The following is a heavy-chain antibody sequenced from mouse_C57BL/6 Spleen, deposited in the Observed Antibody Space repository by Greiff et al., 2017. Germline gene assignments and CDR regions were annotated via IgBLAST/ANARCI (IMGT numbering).Heavy chain of an antibody. CDR1: GYTFPSYW. V-gene: IGHV1-69*01. CDR2: IDPSDSYT. J-gene: IGHJ3*01. CDR3: ARSPFAY. Sequence: QVHVKQPGAELVMPGASVKLSCKASGYTFPSYWMHWVKQRPGQGLEWIGEIDPSDSYTTSNQKFKGKSTLTVDKSSSTAYMQLSSLTYEDSAVYYCARSPFAYWGQGTLVTVSA.